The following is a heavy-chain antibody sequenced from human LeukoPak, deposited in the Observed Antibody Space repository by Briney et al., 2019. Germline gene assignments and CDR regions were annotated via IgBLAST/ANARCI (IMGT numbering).Heavy chain of an antibody. D-gene: IGHD2/OR15-2a*01. Sequence: GASVKVSCKASGGTFSSYAISWVRQAPGQGLEWMGRIIPILGIANYAQKLQGRVTMTTDTSTSTAYMELRSLRSDDTAVYYCARWGQLGPRSIIWGQGTLVTVSS. J-gene: IGHJ4*02. CDR2: IIPILGIA. CDR3: ARWGQLGPRSII. CDR1: GGTFSSYA. V-gene: IGHV1-69*04.